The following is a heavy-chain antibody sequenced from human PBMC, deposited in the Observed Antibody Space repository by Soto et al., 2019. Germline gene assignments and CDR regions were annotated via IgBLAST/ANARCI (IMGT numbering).Heavy chain of an antibody. CDR3: AKLAVVVAAGDAVAI. D-gene: IGHD2-15*01. CDR2: SSYDGTNE. J-gene: IGHJ3*02. CDR1: GFTFSSYV. V-gene: IGHV3-30*18. Sequence: QVHLVESGGGVVQPGRSLRLSCAASGFTFSSYVMHWVRQAPGKGLEWVALSSYDGTNEYYTDSVKGRFSISRDNSNNTLYLQMQSLRTAETAVYYCAKLAVVVAAGDAVAIWGQGTMVTVSS.